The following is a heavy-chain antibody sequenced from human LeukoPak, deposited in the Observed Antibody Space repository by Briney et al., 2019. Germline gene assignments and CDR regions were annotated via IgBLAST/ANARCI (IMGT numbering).Heavy chain of an antibody. J-gene: IGHJ5*02. CDR2: INEDGAEK. CDR3: ARAYYDFWSGYYLEGPVVENWFDP. D-gene: IGHD3-3*01. V-gene: IGHV3-7*03. CDR1: GFTFTSNW. Sequence: GGSLRLSCAASGFTFTSNWMSWVRQAPGKGLEWVANINEDGAEKYHVDSVTGRFTISRDNAKNSLYLQMNSLRAEDTAVYYCARAYYDFWSGYYLEGPVVENWFDPWGQGTLVTVSS.